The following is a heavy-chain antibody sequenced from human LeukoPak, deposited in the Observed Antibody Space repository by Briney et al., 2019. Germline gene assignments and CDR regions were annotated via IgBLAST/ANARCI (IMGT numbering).Heavy chain of an antibody. J-gene: IGHJ4*02. V-gene: IGHV1-46*01. CDR3: ARESRPPRYSGSYTQKPPDY. Sequence: ASVKVSCKASGYTFTGYYMHWVRQAPGQGLEWMGIINPSGGSTSYAQKFQGRVTMTRDTSTSTVYMELSSLRSEDTAVYYCARESRPPRYSGSYTQKPPDYWGQGTLVTVSS. D-gene: IGHD1-26*01. CDR1: GYTFTGYY. CDR2: INPSGGST.